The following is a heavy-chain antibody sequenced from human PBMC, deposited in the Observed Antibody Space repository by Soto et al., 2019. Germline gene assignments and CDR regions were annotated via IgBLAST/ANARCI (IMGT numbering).Heavy chain of an antibody. CDR3: ANTPTIEITGTTPGWYFDL. D-gene: IGHD1-7*01. J-gene: IGHJ2*01. CDR2: ISGSGGST. V-gene: IGHV3-23*01. Sequence: GGSLRLSCAASGFTFSSYAMSWVRQAPGKGLEWVSAISGSGGSTYYADSVKGRFTISRDNSKNTLYLQMNSLRAEDTAVYYCANTPTIEITGTTPGWYFDLWGRGTLVTVYS. CDR1: GFTFSSYA.